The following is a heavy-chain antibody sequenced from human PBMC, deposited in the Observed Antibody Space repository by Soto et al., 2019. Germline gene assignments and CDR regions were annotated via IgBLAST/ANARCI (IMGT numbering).Heavy chain of an antibody. CDR1: GFNFDEYV. V-gene: IGHV3-9*01. D-gene: IGHD2-15*01. CDR3: AKDAHCNGGTCLDS. J-gene: IGHJ4*02. Sequence: GGSLRLSCAASGFNFDEYVMHWVRQAPGKGLEWVSAISWNSRMIDYADSVKGRFTISRDNAKNSLYLQLNTLRPEDTALYYCAKDAHCNGGTCLDSWGQGTLVTVSS. CDR2: ISWNSRMI.